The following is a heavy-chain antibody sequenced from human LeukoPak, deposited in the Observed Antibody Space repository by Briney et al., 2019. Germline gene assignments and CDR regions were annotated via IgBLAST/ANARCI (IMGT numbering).Heavy chain of an antibody. V-gene: IGHV3-21*01. J-gene: IGHJ4*03. CDR1: GFTFSTSY. Sequence: PGGSLRLSCAASGFTFSTSYMSWVRQAPGKGLEWVSSISSYGDYIFYADSVKGRFTMSRDNADNSLYLQMNSLRAEDTAVYYCARPFRTYCGGDCYRTFDYWGKGTMVTVPS. CDR3: ARPFRTYCGGDCYRTFDY. D-gene: IGHD2-21*02. CDR2: ISSYGDYI.